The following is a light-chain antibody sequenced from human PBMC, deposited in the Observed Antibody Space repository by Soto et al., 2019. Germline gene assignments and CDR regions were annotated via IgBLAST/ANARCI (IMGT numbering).Light chain of an antibody. J-gene: IGKJ5*01. CDR3: QSHDSLPT. V-gene: IGKV1-33*01. Sequence: DIQVTQSPSSLSASVGDRVTITCQASQVTRTYLNWYQQKPGRAPKLMIYDSFNLETGVPSRFSGGGSGAEFTFTIDNLQPEDVATYYCQSHDSLPTFGQGKRLEIK. CDR1: QVTRTY. CDR2: DSF.